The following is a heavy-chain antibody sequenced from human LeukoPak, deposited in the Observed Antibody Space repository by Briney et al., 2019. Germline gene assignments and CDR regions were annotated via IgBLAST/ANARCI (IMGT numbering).Heavy chain of an antibody. D-gene: IGHD3-10*01. Sequence: SVKVSCKASGFTFTSSAVQWVRQARGQRLEWIGWIVVGSGNTNYAQKFQERVTITRDMSTSTAYMELSSLRSEDTAVYYCARESLGLWFGELRDWFDPWGQGTLVTVSS. CDR1: GFTFTSSA. CDR3: ARESLGLWFGELRDWFDP. J-gene: IGHJ5*02. CDR2: IVVGSGNT. V-gene: IGHV1-58*01.